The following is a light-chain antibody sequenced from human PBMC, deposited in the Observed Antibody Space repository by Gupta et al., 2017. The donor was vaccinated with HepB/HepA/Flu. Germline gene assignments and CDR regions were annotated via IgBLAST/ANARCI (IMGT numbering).Light chain of an antibody. J-gene: IGKJ2*01. Sequence: DIQMTQSPSSLSASEGDRLTITCRADQDISDNLAWFQQKPGKAPRSLIFFASTLHSGVPSRFSGSGSGTHFTFTISSLQPEDSAIYYCQHEDSSPYTFGQGTKMDIK. CDR1: QDISDN. CDR3: QHEDSSPYT. V-gene: IGKV1-16*01. CDR2: FAS.